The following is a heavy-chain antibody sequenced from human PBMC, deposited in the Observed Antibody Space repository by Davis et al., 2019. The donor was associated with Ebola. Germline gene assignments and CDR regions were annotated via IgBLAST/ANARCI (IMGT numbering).Heavy chain of an antibody. Sequence: PGGSLRLSCAASGFTFSDYYMSWIRQAPGKGLEWVSYISSSGSTIYYADSVKGRFTISRDNSKNTLYLQMNSLRAEDTAVYYCAYGDYGDVAAARAFDYWGQGTLVTVSS. J-gene: IGHJ4*02. D-gene: IGHD4/OR15-4a*01. CDR2: ISSSGSTI. V-gene: IGHV3-11*04. CDR1: GFTFSDYY. CDR3: AYGDYGDVAAARAFDY.